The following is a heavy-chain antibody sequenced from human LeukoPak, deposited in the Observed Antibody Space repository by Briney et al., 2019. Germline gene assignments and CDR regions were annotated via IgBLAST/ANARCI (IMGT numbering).Heavy chain of an antibody. Sequence: PSETLSLTCTVSGGFISSYYWSWIRQPAGKGLEWIGRIYTSGSTNYNPSLKSRVTMSVDTSKNQFSLKLSSVTAADTAVYYCAREGSGHYDFWSGYPPYYGMDVWGQGTTVTVSS. J-gene: IGHJ6*02. V-gene: IGHV4-4*07. CDR3: AREGSGHYDFWSGYPPYYGMDV. CDR2: IYTSGST. CDR1: GGFISSYY. D-gene: IGHD3-3*01.